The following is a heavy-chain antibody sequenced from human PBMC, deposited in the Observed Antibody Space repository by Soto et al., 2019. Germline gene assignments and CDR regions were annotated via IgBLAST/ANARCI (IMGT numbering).Heavy chain of an antibody. CDR2: VSYDGTNI. CDR3: ARDPPY. J-gene: IGHJ4*02. Sequence: PGGSPRLSCVACRFTFCNYGMHWVRHSPGKGLEWVAVVSYDGTNIYYADSVKGRFTISRDNSKNTLYLQMNSLRAEDTAVYYCARDPPYWGQGTQVTVSS. V-gene: IGHV3-30*03. CDR1: RFTFCNYG.